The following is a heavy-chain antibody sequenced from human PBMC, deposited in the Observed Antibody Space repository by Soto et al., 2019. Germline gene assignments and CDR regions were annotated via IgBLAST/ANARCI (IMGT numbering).Heavy chain of an antibody. Sequence: GGSLRLSCAASGFTFSSYEMNWVRQAPGKGLEWVSYISSSGSTIYYADSVKGRFTISRDNAKNSLYLQMNSLRAEDTAVYYCARGFQNYYDSSGYYYPSDAFDIWGQGTMVTVSS. V-gene: IGHV3-48*03. CDR2: ISSSGSTI. CDR1: GFTFSSYE. CDR3: ARGFQNYYDSSGYYYPSDAFDI. J-gene: IGHJ3*02. D-gene: IGHD3-22*01.